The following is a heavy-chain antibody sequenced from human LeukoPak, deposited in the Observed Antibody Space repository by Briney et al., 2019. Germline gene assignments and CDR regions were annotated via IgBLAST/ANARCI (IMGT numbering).Heavy chain of an antibody. J-gene: IGHJ4*02. Sequence: ASVKVSCKASGYTFTGYYMHWVRQAPGQGLEWMGRINPNSGGTNYVQKFQGRVTMTRDTSISTAYMELSRLRSDDTAVYYCARDQIYYDSSGYYYLLYYFDYWGQGTLVTVSS. D-gene: IGHD3-22*01. V-gene: IGHV1-2*06. CDR1: GYTFTGYY. CDR3: ARDQIYYDSSGYYYLLYYFDY. CDR2: INPNSGGT.